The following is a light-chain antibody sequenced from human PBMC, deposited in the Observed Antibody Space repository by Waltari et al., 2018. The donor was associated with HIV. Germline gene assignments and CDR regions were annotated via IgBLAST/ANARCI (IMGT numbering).Light chain of an antibody. V-gene: IGKV3-20*01. Sequence: EFVLTQSPGTLSLSPGKRATLSCRASQSVPNNYLALYQKRVGQAPGLLLYGASTRATASPSGITGIGSGADFTLTSTRREPEDFAVDYCQGYGTSPQWTFGQGTKVEIK. J-gene: IGKJ1*01. CDR3: QGYGTSPQWT. CDR2: GAS. CDR1: QSVPNNY.